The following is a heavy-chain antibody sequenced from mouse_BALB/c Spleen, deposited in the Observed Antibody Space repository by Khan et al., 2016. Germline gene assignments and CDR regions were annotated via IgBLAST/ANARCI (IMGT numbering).Heavy chain of an antibody. CDR3: ASSQLGRFAY. V-gene: IGHV1-7*01. CDR1: GYTFTSYW. Sequence: QVQLQQSGAELAKPGASVKMSCKASGYTFTSYWMHWVKQRPGQGLEWIGYINPSTGYTEYNQKFKDKATLTADKSSSTAYMQLSSLTSEDSAVESFASSQLGRFAYWGQGTLVTVSA. J-gene: IGHJ3*01. CDR2: INPSTGYT. D-gene: IGHD4-1*02.